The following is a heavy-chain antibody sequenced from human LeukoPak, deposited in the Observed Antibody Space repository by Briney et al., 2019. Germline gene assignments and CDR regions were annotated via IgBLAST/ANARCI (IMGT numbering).Heavy chain of an antibody. J-gene: IGHJ3*02. V-gene: IGHV4-38-2*01. CDR2: IYRSGSI. D-gene: IGHD6-19*01. CDR1: GYSNSSCYY. CDR3: ARPLSKAAEEAGTRAFDI. Sequence: PSETLSLTCAVSGYSNSSCYYLGWIRPPPGKGLGWSGRIYRSGSIYYSPSLRRLVTISVDTSKHQFSLKLSPVTAADTAVLYCARPLSKAAEEAGTRAFDIWGQGTMVTVPS.